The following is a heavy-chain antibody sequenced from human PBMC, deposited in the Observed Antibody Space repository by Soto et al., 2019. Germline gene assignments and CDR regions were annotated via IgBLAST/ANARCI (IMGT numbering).Heavy chain of an antibody. Sequence: HPGGSLRLSCAASGFTFSSYWMHWVRQAPGKGLVWVSRINSDGSSTSYADSVKGRFTISRDNAKNTLYLQMNSLRAEDTAVYYCAVGYCSGGSCLDWGQGTLVTVSS. CDR1: GFTFSSYW. D-gene: IGHD2-15*01. CDR3: AVGYCSGGSCLD. CDR2: INSDGSST. J-gene: IGHJ4*02. V-gene: IGHV3-74*01.